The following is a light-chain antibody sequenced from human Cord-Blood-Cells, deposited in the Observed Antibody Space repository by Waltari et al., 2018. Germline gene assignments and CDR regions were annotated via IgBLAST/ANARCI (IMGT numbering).Light chain of an antibody. CDR3: QQRSNWMYT. J-gene: IGKJ2*01. Sequence: DIVLTQSPATLSLSPGVRATLSCRASQSVSSYLAWYQQKPGQAPRLLIYDASNRATGIPARFSGSGSGADFTLTISSLEPEDFAVYYCQQRSNWMYTFGQGTKLEIK. CDR1: QSVSSY. V-gene: IGKV3-11*01. CDR2: DAS.